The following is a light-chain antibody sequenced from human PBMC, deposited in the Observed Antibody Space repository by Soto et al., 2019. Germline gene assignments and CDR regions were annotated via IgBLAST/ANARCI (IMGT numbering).Light chain of an antibody. V-gene: IGLV4-69*01. CDR2: LNSDGSH. J-gene: IGLJ1*01. CDR1: SGHSSYA. Sequence: QPVLTQSPSASASLGASVKLTCTLSSGHSSYAIAWHQQQPEKGPRYLMKLNSDGSHSKGDGIPDRFSGSSSGAERYLIISSLQSEDEADYYGQTWGTGIHVFGTGTKVTVL. CDR3: QTWGTGIHV.